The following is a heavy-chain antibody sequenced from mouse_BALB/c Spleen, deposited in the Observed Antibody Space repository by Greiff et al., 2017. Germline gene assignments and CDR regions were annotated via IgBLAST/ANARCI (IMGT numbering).Heavy chain of an antibody. CDR2: IDPSDSYT. J-gene: IGHJ2*01. CDR1: GYTFTSYW. CDR3: AILGGY. Sequence: QVQLQQPGAELVKPGASVKLSCKASGYTFTSYWMHWVKQRPGQGLEWIGEIDPSDSYTNYNQKFKGKATLTVDKSSSTAYMQLSSLTSEDSAVYYCAILGGYWGQGTTLTVSS. V-gene: IGHV1-69*02.